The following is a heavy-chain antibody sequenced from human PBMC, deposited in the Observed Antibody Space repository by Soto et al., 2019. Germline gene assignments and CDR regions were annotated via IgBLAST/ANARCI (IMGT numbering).Heavy chain of an antibody. CDR3: ARVRFLGTGTMLVDP. J-gene: IGHJ5*02. CDR2: IYYSGST. V-gene: IGHV4-59*01. CDR1: GGSFSNYY. D-gene: IGHD1-7*01. Sequence: KPSETLSLTCTVSGGSFSNYYWSWIRQPPGKGLEWIGYIYYSGSTNYNPSLKSRVTISVDTSKNQFSLKLSSVTAADTAVYYCARVRFLGTGTMLVDPWGQGTLVTVTS.